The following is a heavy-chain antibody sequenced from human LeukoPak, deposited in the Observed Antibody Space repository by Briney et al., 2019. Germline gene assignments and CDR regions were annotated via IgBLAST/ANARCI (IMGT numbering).Heavy chain of an antibody. J-gene: IGHJ4*02. V-gene: IGHV1-69*04. CDR1: GGTFSSYA. CDR3: ARDLYSGYVPYYFDY. CDR2: IIPILGMA. Sequence: SVKVSCKASGGTFSSYAISWVRQAPGQGLEWMGRIIPILGMANYAQKFQGRVTITADKSTSTAYMELSSLRSEDTAVYYCARDLYSGYVPYYFDYWGQGTLVTVSS. D-gene: IGHD5-12*01.